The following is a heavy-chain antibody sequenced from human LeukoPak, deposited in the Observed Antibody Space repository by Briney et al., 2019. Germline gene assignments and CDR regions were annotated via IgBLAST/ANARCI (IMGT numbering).Heavy chain of an antibody. D-gene: IGHD3-22*01. Sequence: GGPLRLSCAASGFTFDDYGMSWVRQAPGKGLEWVSGINWNGGSTGYADSVKGRFTISRDNAKNSLYLQMNSLRAEDTALYYCARAGVRSAYDSSGYYDYWGQGTLVTVSS. CDR1: GFTFDDYG. V-gene: IGHV3-20*04. J-gene: IGHJ4*02. CDR2: INWNGGST. CDR3: ARAGVRSAYDSSGYYDY.